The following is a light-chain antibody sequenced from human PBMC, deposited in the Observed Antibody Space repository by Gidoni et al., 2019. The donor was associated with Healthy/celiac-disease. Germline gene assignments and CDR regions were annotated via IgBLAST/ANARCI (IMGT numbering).Light chain of an antibody. CDR3: SSYTSSSTRVV. Sequence: SALTQPASAPGSPAQSITISCTGTSSDVGGYNYVSWYQQHPGKAPELMIYEVSDRPSGVSKRFSGSNSGNTASLTITGLEAEDEADYYCSSYTSSSTRVVFGGGTKLTVL. J-gene: IGLJ2*01. V-gene: IGLV2-14*01. CDR2: EVS. CDR1: SSDVGGYNY.